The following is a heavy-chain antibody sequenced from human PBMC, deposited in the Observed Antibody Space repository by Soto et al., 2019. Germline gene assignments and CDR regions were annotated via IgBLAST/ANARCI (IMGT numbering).Heavy chain of an antibody. V-gene: IGHV3-74*01. CDR2: TCRYGREL. Sequence: GGSLRLSCAASGFTFSTYCMHWVRHTPRTGLVWVSRTCRYGRELYYADSVKGRFTISRDDAKNTLYLQMDSLRVEDTGIYYCVRGTTAWRGMDYWGQGALVTVSS. J-gene: IGHJ4*02. D-gene: IGHD1-1*01. CDR1: GFTFSTYC. CDR3: VRGTTAWRGMDY.